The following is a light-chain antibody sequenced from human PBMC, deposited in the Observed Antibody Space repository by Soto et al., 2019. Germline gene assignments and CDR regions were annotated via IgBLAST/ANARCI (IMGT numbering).Light chain of an antibody. Sequence: EIVLTQSPATLSLSPGERATLSCRASQTITTYLAWYQQKPGLPPRLLIYGASNRATGIPARFSGSGSGTVFTLTISNLEPEDFAVYYCQQRSNWPANFGQGTRLEIK. CDR3: QQRSNWPAN. J-gene: IGKJ5*01. CDR2: GAS. V-gene: IGKV3-11*01. CDR1: QTITTY.